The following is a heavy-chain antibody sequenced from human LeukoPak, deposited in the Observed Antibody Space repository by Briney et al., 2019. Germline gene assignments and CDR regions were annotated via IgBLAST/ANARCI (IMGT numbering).Heavy chain of an antibody. Sequence: PGGSLRLSCAASGVTLSDHHMDWVRQAPGKGLEWVGRTRDKARGYTTEYDASVKGRFTISSDDSKTLVYLQMNSLRTEDTAVYFCARDGSEGDNSAFDMWGQGTVVTVSS. V-gene: IGHV3-72*01. CDR2: TRDKARGYTT. D-gene: IGHD3-22*01. CDR1: GVTLSDHH. J-gene: IGHJ3*02. CDR3: ARDGSEGDNSAFDM.